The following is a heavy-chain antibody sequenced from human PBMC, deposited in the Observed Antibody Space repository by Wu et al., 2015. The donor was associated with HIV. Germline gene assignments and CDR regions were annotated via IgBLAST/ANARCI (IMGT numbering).Heavy chain of an antibody. CDR2: INPGGGSP. J-gene: IGHJ4*02. CDR3: ASQYSSGWEPFDY. CDR1: GYTFTDHY. D-gene: IGHD6-19*01. Sequence: QLVQSGAEVTKPGASVSVSCQTSGYTFTDHYIHWVRQAPGQGLEWMGIINPGGGSPNYAQKFQDRVIMTRDTSTSTVYMELRSLRSEDTAVYYCASQYSSGWEPFDYWGQGTLVTVSS. V-gene: IGHV1-46*01.